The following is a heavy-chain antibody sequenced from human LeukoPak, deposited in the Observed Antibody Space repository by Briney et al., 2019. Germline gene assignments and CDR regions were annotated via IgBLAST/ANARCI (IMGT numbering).Heavy chain of an antibody. V-gene: IGHV1-2*02. CDR3: ARGGATYYYDSSGYKELKNFDY. Sequence: GASVKVSCKASGYTFTGYYMHWVRQAPGQGLEWMGWINPNSGGTNYAQKFQGRVTMTRDTSISTAYMELSRLRSDDTAVYYCARGGATYYYDSSGYKELKNFDYWGQGTLVTVSS. D-gene: IGHD3-22*01. CDR2: INPNSGGT. CDR1: GYTFTGYY. J-gene: IGHJ4*02.